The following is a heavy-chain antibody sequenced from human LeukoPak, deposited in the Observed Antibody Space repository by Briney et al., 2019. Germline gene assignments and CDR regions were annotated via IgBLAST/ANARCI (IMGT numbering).Heavy chain of an antibody. J-gene: IGHJ4*02. CDR3: ARGNYYGSGTRPGY. Sequence: SETPSLTCAVYGGSFSGYYWSWIRQPPGKGLEWIGEINHSGSTNYNPSLKSRVTISVDTSKNQFSLKLSSVTAADTAVYYCARGNYYGSGTRPGYWGQGTPVTVSS. V-gene: IGHV4-34*01. CDR2: INHSGST. CDR1: GGSFSGYY. D-gene: IGHD3-10*01.